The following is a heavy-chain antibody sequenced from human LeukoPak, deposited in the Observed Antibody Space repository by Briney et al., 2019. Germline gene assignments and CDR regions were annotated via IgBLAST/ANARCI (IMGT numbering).Heavy chain of an antibody. CDR2: ISSDGSDT. V-gene: IGHV3-74*01. J-gene: IGHJ4*02. CDR1: GFTFSDYY. CDR3: ARDFKDRGF. Sequence: GGSLRLSCAASGFTFSDYYMTWIRQAPGKGLVWVSGISSDGSDTRYADFVKGRFTISRDNAKDTLYLQMEGLTADDTAVYYCARDFKDRGFWGQGTLVTVSS. D-gene: IGHD3-10*01.